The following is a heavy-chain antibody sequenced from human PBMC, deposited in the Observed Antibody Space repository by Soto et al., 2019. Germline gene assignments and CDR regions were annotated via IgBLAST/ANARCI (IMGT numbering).Heavy chain of an antibody. CDR2: IKSKTDGGTT. Sequence: LRLSCAASGFSFNDAWMTWVRQSPGAGLEWVGRIKSKTDGGTTDYAAPVRGRFAISRDASKTTVYLQMNRLKTEDTAVYYCTTDPHSTGTKYWGQGTLVTVSS. J-gene: IGHJ4*02. CDR1: GFSFNDAW. D-gene: IGHD1-1*01. V-gene: IGHV3-15*01. CDR3: TTDPHSTGTKY.